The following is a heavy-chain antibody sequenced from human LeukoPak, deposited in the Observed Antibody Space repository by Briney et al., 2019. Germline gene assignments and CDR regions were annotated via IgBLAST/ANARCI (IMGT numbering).Heavy chain of an antibody. J-gene: IGHJ4*02. CDR3: AGWVGLFDY. CDR2: IYYSGST. V-gene: IGHV4-59*12. CDR1: VGSISSYY. Sequence: SETLSLTCIVSVGSISSYYWSWIRQPPGKGLEWMGYIYYSGSTNYNPSLKSRGTISVDPSKNQFALKLSSVTAGDTAVHYCAGWVGLFDYWGQGTLVTVSS.